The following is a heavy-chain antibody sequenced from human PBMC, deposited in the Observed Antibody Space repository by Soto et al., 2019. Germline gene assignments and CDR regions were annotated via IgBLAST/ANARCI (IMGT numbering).Heavy chain of an antibody. D-gene: IGHD6-19*01. J-gene: IGHJ6*02. V-gene: IGHV3-30*18. CDR3: AKGVRQWLVPYYYYGMDV. CDR1: GFTFSSYG. Sequence: QVQLVESGGGVVQPGRSLRLSCAASGFTFSSYGMHWVRQAPGKGLEWVAVISYDGSNKYYADSVKGRFTISRDNSKNTLYLQMNSLRAEDTAVYYCAKGVRQWLVPYYYYGMDVWGQGTTVTVSS. CDR2: ISYDGSNK.